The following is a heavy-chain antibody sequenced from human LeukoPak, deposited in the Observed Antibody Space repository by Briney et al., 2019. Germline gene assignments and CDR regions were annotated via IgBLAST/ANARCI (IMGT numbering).Heavy chain of an antibody. CDR1: GYTFTSYG. V-gene: IGHV1-18*01. J-gene: IGHJ6*03. CDR2: ISAYNGNT. Sequence: GASVKVSCKASGYTFTSYGISWVRQAPGQGLEWMGWISAYNGNTNYAQKLQGRVTMTTDTSTSTAYMELRSLRSDDTAVYYCARVSYSGSYHYYYYYYMDVWGKGATVTISS. CDR3: ARVSYSGSYHYYYYYYMDV. D-gene: IGHD1-26*01.